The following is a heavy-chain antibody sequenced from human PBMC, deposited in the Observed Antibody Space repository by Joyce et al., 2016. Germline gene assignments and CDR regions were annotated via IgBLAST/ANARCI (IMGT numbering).Heavy chain of an antibody. Sequence: QVQLQQSGPGLVKPSGTLALTCAVSGPSISSADWWSWLRQPPGKGLEWIGEIHHSGSTNYNPSLKSRVSIFVDKSRNQFSLRLTSVTAADTAVYFCARDRRQEWARLHHGPFDIWGQGTMATVSS. D-gene: IGHD3-3*01. CDR2: IHHSGST. CDR3: ARDRRQEWARLHHGPFDI. CDR1: GPSISSADW. V-gene: IGHV4-4*02. J-gene: IGHJ3*02.